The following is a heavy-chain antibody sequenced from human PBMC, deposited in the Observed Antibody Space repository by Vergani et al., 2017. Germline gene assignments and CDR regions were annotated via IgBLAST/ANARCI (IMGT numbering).Heavy chain of an antibody. Sequence: EVQLLESGGDLVQPGGSLRLSCAASGFTFNHYVMNWVRQAPGKGLEWVSGISGSGGSTYYAGSVKGRFTISRDSSKNTLYLQMNSLSAGDTAVYYCAKANPLNSGYDYPYYYNAMDVWGQGTTVTVSS. CDR3: AKANPLNSGYDYPYYYNAMDV. V-gene: IGHV3-23*01. CDR2: ISGSGGST. D-gene: IGHD5-12*01. CDR1: GFTFNHYV. J-gene: IGHJ6*02.